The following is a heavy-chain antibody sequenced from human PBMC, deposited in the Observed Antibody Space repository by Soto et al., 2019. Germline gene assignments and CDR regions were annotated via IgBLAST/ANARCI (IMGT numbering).Heavy chain of an antibody. D-gene: IGHD5-12*01. Sequence: QVQLVQSGGEVKKPGASVKVSCKASGYTFTSFGITWVRQAPGQGLEWMGWINIYNGHTNYAQRFQGRVTMTRDTSTSTAYMELGSLRSDDTAVYYCATQNSGSGPGTWFDYWGQGTLVTVSS. CDR1: GYTFTSFG. CDR2: INIYNGHT. J-gene: IGHJ5*01. CDR3: ATQNSGSGPGTWFDY. V-gene: IGHV1-18*01.